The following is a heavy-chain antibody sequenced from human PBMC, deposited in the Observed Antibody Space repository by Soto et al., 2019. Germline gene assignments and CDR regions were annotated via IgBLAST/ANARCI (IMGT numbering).Heavy chain of an antibody. CDR3: AKFAVNCGGDCFFDY. Sequence: PGESLKISCKGSGYSFSNYWIGWVRQMPGKGLECMGIIYPSDSDTRYSPSFQGQVTISVDKSITTAYLQWRSLKASDTAMYFCAKFAVNCGGDCFFDYWGQGTLVTVSS. D-gene: IGHD2-21*02. V-gene: IGHV5-51*01. J-gene: IGHJ4*02. CDR2: IYPSDSDT. CDR1: GYSFSNYW.